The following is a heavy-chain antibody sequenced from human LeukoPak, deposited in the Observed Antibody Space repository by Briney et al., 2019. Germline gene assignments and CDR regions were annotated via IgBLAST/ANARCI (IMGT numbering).Heavy chain of an antibody. J-gene: IGHJ4*02. V-gene: IGHV3-21*01. D-gene: IGHD2-15*01. CDR3: ARASRNCSGGSCYYFDY. CDR2: ISSSSSYI. Sequence: GGSLRLSCAASGFTFSSYSMNWVRQAPGKGLEWVSSISSSSSYIYYADSVKGRFTISRDNAKNSLYLQMNSLRAEDTAVYYCARASRNCSGGSCYYFDYWGQGTLVTVSS. CDR1: GFTFSSYS.